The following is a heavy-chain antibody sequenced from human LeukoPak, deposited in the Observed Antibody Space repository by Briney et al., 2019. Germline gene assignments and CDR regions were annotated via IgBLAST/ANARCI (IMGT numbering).Heavy chain of an antibody. D-gene: IGHD1-26*01. J-gene: IGHJ3*02. CDR2: INPSGGST. Sequence: ASVKVSWKASGYTFTSYYMHWVLQSPGQGLECMEIINPSGGSTSYAQKFQGRVTMTRDTSTSTVYMELSSLRSEDTAVYYCASLYSGSYKSPRDAFDIWGQGTMVTVSS. CDR1: GYTFTSYY. V-gene: IGHV1-46*01. CDR3: ASLYSGSYKSPRDAFDI.